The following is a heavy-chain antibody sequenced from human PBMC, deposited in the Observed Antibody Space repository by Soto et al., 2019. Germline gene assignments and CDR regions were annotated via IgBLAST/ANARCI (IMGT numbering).Heavy chain of an antibody. CDR2: IIPIFGTA. J-gene: IGHJ4*02. D-gene: IGHD3-10*01. CDR3: ARDRYRGRGVIKGSSPRYFDY. CDR1: GGTFSSYA. V-gene: IGHV1-69*06. Sequence: QVQLVQSGAEVKKPGSSVKVSCKASGGTFSSYAISWVRQAPGQGLEWMGGIIPIFGTANYAQKFQGRVTITADKSTSTAYMELSSLRSEDTAVDYCARDRYRGRGVIKGSSPRYFDYWGQGNLVTVSS.